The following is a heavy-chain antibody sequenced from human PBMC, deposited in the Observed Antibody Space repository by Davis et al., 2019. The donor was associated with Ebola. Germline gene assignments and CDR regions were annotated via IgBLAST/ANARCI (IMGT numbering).Heavy chain of an antibody. Sequence: HTGGSLRLSCAAFGFTFTNYWMHWVRQAPGKGLVWVSRINSDGSSINYADSVKGRFTISRDNAKNTLYLQMNSLRAEDTAMYYCARLPNALTKFALDVWGQGTTVTVSS. CDR2: INSDGSSI. CDR1: GFTFTNYW. D-gene: IGHD1-14*01. J-gene: IGHJ6*02. CDR3: ARLPNALTKFALDV. V-gene: IGHV3-74*01.